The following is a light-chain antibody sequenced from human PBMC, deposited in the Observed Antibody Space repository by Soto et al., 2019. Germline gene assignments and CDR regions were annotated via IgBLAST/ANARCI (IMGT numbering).Light chain of an antibody. J-gene: IGKJ5*01. Sequence: EFVLTQSPDTLSLSPGERATLSCRASQTVRNNYLAWYQQKPGQAPRLLIYGASSRATGIPDRFSGSGSGTDFTLTISRLEPEDFAVYYCQQYGSSPITFGQGTRLEIK. CDR2: GAS. CDR1: QTVRNNY. V-gene: IGKV3-20*01. CDR3: QQYGSSPIT.